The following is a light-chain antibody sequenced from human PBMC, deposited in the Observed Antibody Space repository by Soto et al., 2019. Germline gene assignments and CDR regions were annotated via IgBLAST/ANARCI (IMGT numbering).Light chain of an antibody. CDR1: SSNIGSNT. Sequence: QSVLTQPPSASGTPGQRVTISCSGSSSNIGSNTVNWYQQLPGTAPKLLIYSNNQRHSGVPDRVSGSKSGTSASLAISGLQSEDEADDYCAAWEDSLNGFVVFGGGTKLTVL. J-gene: IGLJ2*01. CDR3: AAWEDSLNGFVV. CDR2: SNN. V-gene: IGLV1-44*01.